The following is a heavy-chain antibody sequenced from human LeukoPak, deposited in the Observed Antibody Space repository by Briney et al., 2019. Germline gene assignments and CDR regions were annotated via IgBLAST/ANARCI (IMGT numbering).Heavy chain of an antibody. V-gene: IGHV4-34*01. CDR2: INHSGST. CDR1: GGSFSGYY. D-gene: IGHD3-10*01. J-gene: IGHJ5*02. CDR3: ASMGSGSFNWFDP. Sequence: SETLSLTCAVYGGSFSGYYWSWIRQPPGKGLECLGEINHSGSTNYNPPLKSRVTISVDTSKNQFSLKLSSVTAADTAVYYCASMGSGSFNWFDPWGQGTLVTVSS.